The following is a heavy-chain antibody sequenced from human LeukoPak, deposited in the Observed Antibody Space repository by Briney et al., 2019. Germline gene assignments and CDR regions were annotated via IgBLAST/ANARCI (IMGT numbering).Heavy chain of an antibody. V-gene: IGHV1-2*02. D-gene: IGHD3-9*01. J-gene: IGHJ4*02. CDR2: INPNSGGT. CDR3: ARVFSRRYFPY. Sequence: ASVKVSCKASGYTFTGYYMHWVRQAPGQGLEWMGWINPNSGGTKYAQNFQGRVTMTRDTSISTAYMELSSLRSEDTAVYYCARVFSRRYFPYWGQGTLVTVSS. CDR1: GYTFTGYY.